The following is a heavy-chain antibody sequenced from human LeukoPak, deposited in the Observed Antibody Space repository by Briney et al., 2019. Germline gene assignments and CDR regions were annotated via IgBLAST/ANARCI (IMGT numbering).Heavy chain of an antibody. CDR3: ARAACSGGSCYRYYFDY. V-gene: IGHV1-46*01. J-gene: IGHJ4*02. CDR1: GYTFTSYY. D-gene: IGHD2-15*01. Sequence: ASVKVSCKASGYTFTSYYMHWVRQAPGQGLEWMGIINPSGGSTSYALKFQGRVTMTRDTSTSTVYMELSSLRSEDTAVYYCARAACSGGSCYRYYFDYWGQGTLVTVSS. CDR2: INPSGGST.